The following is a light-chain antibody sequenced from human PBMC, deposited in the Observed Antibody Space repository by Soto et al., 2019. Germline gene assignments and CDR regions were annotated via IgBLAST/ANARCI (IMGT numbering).Light chain of an antibody. CDR1: QSVSSSY. CDR3: QQYGSSPNT. J-gene: IGKJ2*01. CDR2: GAS. Sequence: EIVLTQSPCTLSLSTGERATLSCRASQSVSSSYLAWYQQKPGQAPRLLIYGASSRATGIPDRFSGSGSGTDFTLTISRLKPEDFAVYYCQQYGSSPNTFGQGTKVDIK. V-gene: IGKV3-20*01.